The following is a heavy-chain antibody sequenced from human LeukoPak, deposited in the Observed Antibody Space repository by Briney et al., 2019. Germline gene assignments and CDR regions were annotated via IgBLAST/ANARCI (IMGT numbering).Heavy chain of an antibody. CDR2: INHSGST. CDR3: ARSIIVVVAAGALDI. V-gene: IGHV4-34*01. CDR1: GGSFSGYY. D-gene: IGHD2-21*02. Sequence: SETLSLTCAVYGGSFSGYYWSWIRQPPGKGLGWIGEINHSGSTNYNPSLKSRVTISVVTSKNQFSLKLSSVTAADTAVYYCARSIIVVVAAGALDIWGQGTMVTVSS. J-gene: IGHJ3*02.